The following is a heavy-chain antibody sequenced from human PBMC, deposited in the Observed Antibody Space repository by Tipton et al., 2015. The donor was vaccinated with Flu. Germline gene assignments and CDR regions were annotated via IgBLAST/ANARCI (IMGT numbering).Heavy chain of an antibody. J-gene: IGHJ1*01. CDR2: LNGDGSTT. Sequence: SLRLSCAASGFTFSSYWMYWVRQAPGKGLVVVSRLNGDGSTTNYADSVKGRFTISRDNAKNTVYLQMNSLRAEDTAVYFCAKIDTSTWALNEYFRHWGQGALVTVSS. CDR3: AKIDTSTWALNEYFRH. CDR1: GFTFSSYW. V-gene: IGHV3-74*01. D-gene: IGHD2-2*01.